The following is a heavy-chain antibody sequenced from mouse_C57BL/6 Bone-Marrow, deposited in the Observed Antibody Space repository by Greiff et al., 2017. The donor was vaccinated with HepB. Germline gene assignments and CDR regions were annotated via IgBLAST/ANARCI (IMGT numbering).Heavy chain of an antibody. CDR1: GYTFTSYW. V-gene: IGHV1-59*01. D-gene: IGHD2-2*01. Sequence: QVQLKQPGAELVRPGTSVKLSCKASGYTFTSYWIHWVKQRPGQGLEWIGVIDPSDSYTNYNQKFKGKATLTVDTSSSTAYMQLSSLTSEDSAVYYCARWGYPDYWGQGTTLTVSS. CDR2: IDPSDSYT. J-gene: IGHJ2*01. CDR3: ARWGYPDY.